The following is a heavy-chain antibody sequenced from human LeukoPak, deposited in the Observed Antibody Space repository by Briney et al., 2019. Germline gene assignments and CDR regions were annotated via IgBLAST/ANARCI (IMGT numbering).Heavy chain of an antibody. CDR3: VRDLT. CDR2: ISDNGDNT. CDR1: GFTFSRST. V-gene: IGHV3-64D*06. J-gene: IGHJ5*02. Sequence: GGSLRLSCSASGFTFSRSTMHRVRQAPGKGPEFVSGISDNGDNTYYADSVKVRFTISRDNSKNTLHLQMSSLRPEDTAVYYCVRDLTWGQGTLVTVSS.